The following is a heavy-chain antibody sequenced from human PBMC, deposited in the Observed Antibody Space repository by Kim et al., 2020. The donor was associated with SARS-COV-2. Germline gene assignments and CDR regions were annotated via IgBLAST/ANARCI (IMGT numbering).Heavy chain of an antibody. CDR3: ARDLDLDYDSQADY. V-gene: IGHV1-69*01. Sequence: AQKFQGRVTITADESTSTAYMELSSLRSEDTAVYYCARDLDLDYDSQADYWGQGTLVTVSS. D-gene: IGHD3-22*01. J-gene: IGHJ4*02.